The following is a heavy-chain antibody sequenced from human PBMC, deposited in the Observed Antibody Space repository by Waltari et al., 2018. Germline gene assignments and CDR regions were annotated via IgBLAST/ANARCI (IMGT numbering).Heavy chain of an antibody. J-gene: IGHJ6*03. Sequence: EVQLVESGGDLVQPGGSLRLSCEASGFTFSSYWMSWVRQAPGKGLEWVADIKKDGSEKYFGGSVRGRFTISRDNAKNSLYLQMNSLRAEDTAVYYCVRQTTTSYYYNYMDVWGKGTTVTISS. CDR2: IKKDGSEK. CDR1: GFTFSSYW. D-gene: IGHD1-26*01. V-gene: IGHV3-7*01. CDR3: VRQTTTSYYYNYMDV.